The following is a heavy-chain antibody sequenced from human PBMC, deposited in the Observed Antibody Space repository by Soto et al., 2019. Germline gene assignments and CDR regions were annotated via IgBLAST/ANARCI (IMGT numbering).Heavy chain of an antibody. Sequence: GASVKVSCKASGYTFTSCYMHWVRQAPGQGLEWMGIINPSGGSTSYAQKFQGRVTMTRDTSTSTVYMELSSLRSEDTAVYYCAXALNWGEYYYYYYGMDVWGQGTTVTVSS. CDR1: GYTFTSCY. J-gene: IGHJ6*02. D-gene: IGHD3-16*01. V-gene: IGHV1-46*01. CDR2: INPSGGST. CDR3: AXALNWGEYYYYYYGMDV.